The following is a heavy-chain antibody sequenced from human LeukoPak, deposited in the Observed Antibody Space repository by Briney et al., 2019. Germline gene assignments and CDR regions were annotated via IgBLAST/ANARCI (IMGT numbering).Heavy chain of an antibody. Sequence: GRALRLSCAASGFTFSSYAMHWVRQAPGKGLEWVAVISYDGSNKYYADSVKGRFTISRDNSKNTLYPQMNSLRAEDTAVYYCARVGGRPRYQQYYYYGMDVWGQGTTVTVSS. D-gene: IGHD2-2*01. V-gene: IGHV3-30-3*01. J-gene: IGHJ6*02. CDR2: ISYDGSNK. CDR3: ARVGGRPRYQQYYYYGMDV. CDR1: GFTFSSYA.